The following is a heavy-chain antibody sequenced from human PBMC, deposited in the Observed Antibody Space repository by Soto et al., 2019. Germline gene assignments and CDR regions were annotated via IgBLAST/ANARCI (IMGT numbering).Heavy chain of an antibody. CDR3: ARGRRMATIDWFDP. CDR1: GGTCSSYA. Sequence: ASVKVSCKASGGTCSSYAISWVRQAPGQGLEWMGGIIPIFGTANYAQKFQGRVTITADESTSTAYMELSSLRSEDTAVYYCARGRRMATIDWFDPWGQGTLVTVSS. CDR2: IIPIFGTA. V-gene: IGHV1-69*13. D-gene: IGHD5-12*01. J-gene: IGHJ5*02.